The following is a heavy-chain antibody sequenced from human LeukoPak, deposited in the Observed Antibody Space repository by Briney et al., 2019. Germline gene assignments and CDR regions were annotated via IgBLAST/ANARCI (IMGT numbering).Heavy chain of an antibody. J-gene: IGHJ4*02. Sequence: GGSLRLSCAASGFTFSSYSMNWVRQALGKGLEWVSYITTSSDTIYYADSVKGRFTISRDNAKNSLYLQMNSLRAEDTAVYYCARGFYGGYDYWGQGILVTISS. V-gene: IGHV3-48*01. CDR1: GFTFSSYS. D-gene: IGHD4-23*01. CDR3: ARGFYGGYDY. CDR2: ITTSSDTI.